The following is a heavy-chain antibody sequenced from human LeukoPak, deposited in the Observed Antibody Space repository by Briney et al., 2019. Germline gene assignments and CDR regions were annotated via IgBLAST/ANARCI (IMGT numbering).Heavy chain of an antibody. CDR2: IRYDGGNE. J-gene: IGHJ4*02. D-gene: IGHD2-2*01. V-gene: IGHV3-30*02. Sequence: GGSLRLSCAASGFTFSIYGMHWVRQAPGKGLEWVAYIRYDGGNEYYADSVKGRFTISRDNSKNTLYLQMNSLRAEDTAVYYCAKGPRYCSSTSCYAFDYWGQGTLVTVSS. CDR3: AKGPRYCSSTSCYAFDY. CDR1: GFTFSIYG.